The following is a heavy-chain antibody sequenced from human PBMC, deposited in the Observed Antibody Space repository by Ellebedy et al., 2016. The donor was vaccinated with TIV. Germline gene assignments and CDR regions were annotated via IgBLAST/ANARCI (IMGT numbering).Heavy chain of an antibody. J-gene: IGHJ3*02. V-gene: IGHV1-2*02. CDR1: GYTFTDYY. Sequence: AASVKVSCKASGYTFTDYYLHWVRQAPGQGLEWMGWINPNSGDTNYAQKFQGRVTMTRDTSISTAYMELSRLISDDTAVYYCAREVLTGYYNGGAFDIWGQGTMVTVSS. D-gene: IGHD3-9*01. CDR3: AREVLTGYYNGGAFDI. CDR2: INPNSGDT.